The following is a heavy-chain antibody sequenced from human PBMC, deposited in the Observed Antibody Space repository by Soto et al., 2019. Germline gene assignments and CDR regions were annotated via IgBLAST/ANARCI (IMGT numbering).Heavy chain of an antibody. CDR1: GGSFSGYY. D-gene: IGHD4-17*01. CDR3: ARGRYGPY. V-gene: IGHV4-34*01. J-gene: IGHJ4*02. CDR2: INHSGST. Sequence: SETLSLTCAVYGGSFSGYYWSWIRQPPGKGLEWIGEINHSGSTNYNPSLKSRVTISVDTSKNQFSLKLSSVTAADTAVYYCARGRYGPYWGQGTLVTVS.